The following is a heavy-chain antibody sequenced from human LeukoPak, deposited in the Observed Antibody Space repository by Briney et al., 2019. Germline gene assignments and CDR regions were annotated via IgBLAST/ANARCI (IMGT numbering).Heavy chain of an antibody. CDR3: ARELRWELRLRPS. CDR1: GFTFSSYS. Sequence: GGSLRLSCAASGFTFSSYSMNWVRQAPGKGLEWVSSISSSSSYIYYADSVKGRFTISRDNAKNSLYLQMNSLRAEDTAVYYCARELRWELRLRPSWGQGTLVTVSS. J-gene: IGHJ4*02. D-gene: IGHD1-26*01. V-gene: IGHV3-21*01. CDR2: ISSSSSYI.